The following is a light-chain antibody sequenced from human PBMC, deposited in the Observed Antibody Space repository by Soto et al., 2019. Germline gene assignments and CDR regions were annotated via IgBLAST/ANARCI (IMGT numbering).Light chain of an antibody. CDR1: QCLSTSK. CDR3: QQYNNWPLT. CDR2: GAS. Sequence: EIVITQSAATLSMSPGRRATLSCRARQCLSTSKLAWYQQKPGQAPRLLIYGASTRATGIPARFSGSGSGTEFTLTISSLQSEDFAVYYCQQYNNWPLTFGGGTKV. V-gene: IGKV3-15*01. J-gene: IGKJ4*02.